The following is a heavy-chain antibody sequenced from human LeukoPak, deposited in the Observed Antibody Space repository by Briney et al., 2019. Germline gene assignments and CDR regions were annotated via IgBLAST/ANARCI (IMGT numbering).Heavy chain of an antibody. V-gene: IGHV1-8*01. CDR3: RIVVVTAPNYFDY. J-gene: IGHJ4*02. Sequence: ASVKVSCKASGYTFTSYDINWVRQATGQGLEWMGWMNPNSGNTGYAQKFQGRVTMTEDTSTDTAYMELSSLRSEDTAVYYCRIVVVTAPNYFDYWGQGTLVTVSS. CDR1: GYTFTSYD. CDR2: MNPNSGNT. D-gene: IGHD2-21*02.